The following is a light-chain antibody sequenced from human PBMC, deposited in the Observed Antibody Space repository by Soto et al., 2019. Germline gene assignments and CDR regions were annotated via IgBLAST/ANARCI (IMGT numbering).Light chain of an antibody. J-gene: IGKJ5*01. CDR1: QSISGF. CDR2: AAS. V-gene: IGKV1-39*01. CDR3: QQSYTVPIT. Sequence: DIQMTQSPSSLSASVGDRVTITCRASQSISGFLNWYQQKPGKAPKFLIFAASNLQSDVPSRFSGSGTETEFTLTISSLQLEDFGTYYCQQSYTVPITFGQGTRLEIK.